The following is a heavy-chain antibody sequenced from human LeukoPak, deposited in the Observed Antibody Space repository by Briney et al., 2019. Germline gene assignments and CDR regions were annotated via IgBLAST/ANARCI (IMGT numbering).Heavy chain of an antibody. V-gene: IGHV4-39*01. Sequence: SETLSLTCTVSGGSISSSSYYWGWIRQPPGKGLEWIGSIYYSGSTYYNPSLKSRVTISVDTSKNQFSLKLSSVTAADTAVYYCARHATTLRFLGSMDVWGKGTTVTVTS. CDR1: GGSISSSSYY. D-gene: IGHD3-3*01. J-gene: IGHJ6*04. CDR3: ARHATTLRFLGSMDV. CDR2: IYYSGST.